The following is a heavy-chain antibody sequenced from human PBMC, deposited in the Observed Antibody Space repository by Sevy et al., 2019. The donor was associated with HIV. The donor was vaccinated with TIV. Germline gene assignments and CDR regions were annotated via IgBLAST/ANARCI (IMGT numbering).Heavy chain of an antibody. D-gene: IGHD3-22*01. CDR2: IIPIFGTA. CDR1: GGTFSSYA. J-gene: IGHJ3*02. CDR3: ARGEDYYDSSGYYLRDAFDI. V-gene: IGHV1-69*06. Sequence: ASVKVSCKASGGTFSSYAISWVRQAPGQGLEWMGGIIPIFGTANYAQKFQGRVTITADKSTSTAYMELSSLRSEDTAVYYSARGEDYYDSSGYYLRDAFDIWGQGTMVTVSS.